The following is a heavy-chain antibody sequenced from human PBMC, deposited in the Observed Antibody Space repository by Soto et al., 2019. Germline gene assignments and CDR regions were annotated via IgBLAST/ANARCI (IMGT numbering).Heavy chain of an antibody. CDR2: ISGSGGST. Sequence: EGQLLESGGGLVQPGGSLRLSCTASGFTFSTYAMNWVRQAPGKGLEWVSAISGSGGSTYYADSVQGRFTFSRDNYMNTLYLQMNSLRIEETAVYYCAHPRGYGVFDAYDIWGQGTMVTVS. V-gene: IGHV3-23*01. CDR1: GFTFSTYA. CDR3: AHPRGYGVFDAYDI. D-gene: IGHD2-8*01. J-gene: IGHJ3*02.